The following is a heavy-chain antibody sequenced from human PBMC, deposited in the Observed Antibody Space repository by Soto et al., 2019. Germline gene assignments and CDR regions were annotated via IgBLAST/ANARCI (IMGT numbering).Heavy chain of an antibody. CDR1: GFTFSSYA. J-gene: IGHJ5*02. V-gene: IGHV3-30-3*01. D-gene: IGHD1-26*01. CDR3: ARDLRWELENWFDP. Sequence: GGSLRLSCAASGFTFSSYAMHWVRQAPGKGLEWVAVISYDGSNKYYADSVKGRFTISRDNSKNTLYLQMNSLRAEDTAVYYCARDLRWELENWFDPWGQGTLVTVSS. CDR2: ISYDGSNK.